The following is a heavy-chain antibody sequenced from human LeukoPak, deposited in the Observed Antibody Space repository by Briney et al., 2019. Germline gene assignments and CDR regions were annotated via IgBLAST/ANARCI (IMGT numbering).Heavy chain of an antibody. D-gene: IGHD3-22*01. CDR1: GYTFTSYA. CDR3: ARDWIVVANHYYYYGMDV. CDR2: INAGNGNT. Sequence: GASVKVSCKASGYTFTSYAMHWVRQAPGQRLEWMGWINAGNGNTKYSQKFQGRVTITRDTSASTAYMELSSLRSEDTAVYYCARDWIVVANHYYYYGMDVWAKGPRSPSP. V-gene: IGHV1-3*01. J-gene: IGHJ6*02.